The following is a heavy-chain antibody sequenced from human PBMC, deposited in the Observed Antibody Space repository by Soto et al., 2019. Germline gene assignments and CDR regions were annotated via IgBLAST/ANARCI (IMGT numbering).Heavy chain of an antibody. CDR3: TSLYYGH. V-gene: IGHV3-15*01. J-gene: IGHJ4*02. Sequence: SLRLSCAASEFTFTYAWMSWVRQAPGKGLEWVGRIKSKTDGGTTDYAAPVKGRFTISRDESQNTLYLQMNSLKTEDTAVYYCTSLYYGHWGQGTLVNVSS. CDR2: IKSKTDGGTT. D-gene: IGHD3-16*02. CDR1: EFTFTYAW.